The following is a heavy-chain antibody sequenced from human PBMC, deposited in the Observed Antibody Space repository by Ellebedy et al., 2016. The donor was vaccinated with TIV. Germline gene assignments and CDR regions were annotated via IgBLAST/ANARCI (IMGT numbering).Heavy chain of an antibody. V-gene: IGHV3-23*01. CDR2: ISGTGSSNT. J-gene: IGHJ4*02. CDR3: AKPPGQWLIHTSLDS. D-gene: IGHD6-19*01. CDR1: GFTFSSYA. Sequence: GESLKISCVASGFTFSSYAMSWVRQAPGKGLDWVSAISGTGSSNTHYADSVKGRFTISRDNSKNTLYLQMNSLRAEDMAIYYSAKPPGQWLIHTSLDSWGQGTLVTVAS.